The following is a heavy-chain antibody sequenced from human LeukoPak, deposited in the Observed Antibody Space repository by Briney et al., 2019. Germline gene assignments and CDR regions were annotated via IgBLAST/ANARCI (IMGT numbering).Heavy chain of an antibody. D-gene: IGHD2-2*01. CDR3: ARGRDIVVVPAVIGGTPFDY. Sequence: GASVKVSCKASGGTFSSYAISWVRQAPGQGLEWMGGIIPIFGTANYAQKFQGRVTITADESTSTAYMELSSLRSEDTAVYYCARGRDIVVVPAVIGGTPFDYWGQGTLVTVSS. V-gene: IGHV1-69*13. CDR2: IIPIFGTA. CDR1: GGTFSSYA. J-gene: IGHJ4*02.